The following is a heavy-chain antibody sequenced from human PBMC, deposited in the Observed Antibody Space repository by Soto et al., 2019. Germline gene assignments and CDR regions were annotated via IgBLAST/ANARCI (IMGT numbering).Heavy chain of an antibody. CDR1: TFTFSDYY. V-gene: IGHV3-11*01. J-gene: IGHJ6*02. CDR2: ISGGGTSI. Sequence: GGSLRLSCAASTFTFSDYYMSWIRQAPGKGLEWVSYISGGGTSIYYADSVKGRFSVSRDNAKTSLYLQMNSLRAEDAAVYYCAKLGSLGHPYYYGMDVWGPGATVTVSS. CDR3: AKLGSLGHPYYYGMDV. D-gene: IGHD3-16*01.